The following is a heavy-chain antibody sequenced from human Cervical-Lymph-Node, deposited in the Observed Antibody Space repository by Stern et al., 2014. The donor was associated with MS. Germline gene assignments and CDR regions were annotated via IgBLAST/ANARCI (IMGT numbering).Heavy chain of an antibody. CDR1: GYTFSNFA. V-gene: IGHV1-3*01. CDR2: INGDNGDT. D-gene: IGHD6-25*01. CDR3: ARDGHYLSGRWDLDS. J-gene: IGHJ5*01. Sequence: QVQLGQSGAEVKKPGASLKVSCKASGYTFSNFAVHWVRQAPGQRLEWMGWINGDNGDTKYSRKFRGRLTITRDTSASTAYMEVSSLRSEDTAVYFCARDGHYLSGRWDLDSWGQGTLVTVSS.